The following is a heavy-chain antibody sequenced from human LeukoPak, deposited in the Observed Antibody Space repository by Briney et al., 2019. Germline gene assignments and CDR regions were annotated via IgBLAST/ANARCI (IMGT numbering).Heavy chain of an antibody. J-gene: IGHJ4*02. V-gene: IGHV1-69*04. CDR3: ARASDYYDSSGAFDY. D-gene: IGHD3-22*01. Sequence: SVKVSCKASGYTFTSYGISWVRQAPGQGLEWMGRIIPILGIANYAQKFQGRVTITADKSTSTAYMELSSLRSEDTAVYYCARASDYYDSSGAFDYWGQGTLVTVSS. CDR2: IIPILGIA. CDR1: GYTFTSYG.